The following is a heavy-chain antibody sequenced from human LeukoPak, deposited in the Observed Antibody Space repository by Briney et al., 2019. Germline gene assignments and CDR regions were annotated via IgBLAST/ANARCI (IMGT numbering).Heavy chain of an antibody. D-gene: IGHD1-26*01. CDR3: AKEPYSGSQLLDY. J-gene: IGHJ4*02. Sequence: GGSLRLSFAASGFTFSSQAMSWVRQAPGKGLEWVSAISTSGGSTYYADSVKGRFTISRDNSKNTLYLQMNSLRAEDTAVYYCAKEPYSGSQLLDYWGQGTLVTVSS. CDR2: ISTSGGST. V-gene: IGHV3-23*01. CDR1: GFTFSSQA.